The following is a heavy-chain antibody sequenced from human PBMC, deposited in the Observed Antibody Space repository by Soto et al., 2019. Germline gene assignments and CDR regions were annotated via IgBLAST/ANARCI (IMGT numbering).Heavy chain of an antibody. CDR2: IYYSGST. J-gene: IGHJ5*02. Sequence: QVQLQESGPGLVKPSETLSLTCTVSGGSISSYYWSWIRQPPGKGLDWIGYIYYSGSTNYNPSLKPRVTVSVDPANDHFSLKLGSVAAADAGVYYCARMSGDDHIGRVIPPCFDHWGQETLVTVSS. CDR1: GGSISSYY. D-gene: IGHD5-12*01. V-gene: IGHV4-59*01. CDR3: ARMSGDDHIGRVIPPCFDH.